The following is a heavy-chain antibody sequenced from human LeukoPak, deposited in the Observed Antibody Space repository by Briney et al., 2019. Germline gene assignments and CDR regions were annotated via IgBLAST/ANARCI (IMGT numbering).Heavy chain of an antibody. CDR1: GYTFTSYD. D-gene: IGHD4-23*01. Sequence: ASVKVSCKASGYTFTSYDINWVRQATGQGLEWMGWMNPNSGNTGYAQKFQGRVTITRNTSISTAYMELSSLRSEDTAVYYCARGKRYPVVPFDYWGQGTLVTVSS. CDR2: MNPNSGNT. J-gene: IGHJ4*02. V-gene: IGHV1-8*03. CDR3: ARGKRYPVVPFDY.